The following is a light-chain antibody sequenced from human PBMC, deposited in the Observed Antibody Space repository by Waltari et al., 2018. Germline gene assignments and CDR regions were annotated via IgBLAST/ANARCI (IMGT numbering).Light chain of an antibody. Sequence: QSVLTQPPSVSGAPGQSVTISCTGSSSNIGAGYDVHCYQQIPGSAPKVLILRDDNLPSGVPGRFSGSKSGTSASLSVTGLHVEDEADYFCQSYDRDLNAVLFGGGTKLTVL. J-gene: IGLJ2*01. CDR2: RDD. V-gene: IGLV1-40*01. CDR3: QSYDRDLNAVL. CDR1: SSNIGAGYD.